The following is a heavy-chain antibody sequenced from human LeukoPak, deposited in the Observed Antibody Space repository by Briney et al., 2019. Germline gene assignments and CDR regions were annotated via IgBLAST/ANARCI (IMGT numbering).Heavy chain of an antibody. CDR3: AKDGITMVRGVTYYFDY. CDR1: GFTFSSYG. CDR2: ISYDGSNK. Sequence: GGSLRLSCAASGFTFSSYGMHWVRQAPGKGLEWVAVISYDGSNKYYADSVKGRFTISRDNSKNTLYLQMNSLRAEDTAVYYCAKDGITMVRGVTYYFDYWGQGTLVTVSS. V-gene: IGHV3-30*18. J-gene: IGHJ4*02. D-gene: IGHD3-10*01.